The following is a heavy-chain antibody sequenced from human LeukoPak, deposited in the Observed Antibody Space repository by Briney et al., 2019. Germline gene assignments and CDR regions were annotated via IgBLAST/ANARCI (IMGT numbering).Heavy chain of an antibody. CDR2: IFHTGST. V-gene: IGHV4-38-2*02. J-gene: IGHJ4*02. CDR3: ARLPYYDSSGSK. Sequence: SETLSLTCTVSGDSISSGNYWGWIRQPPGKGLEWIGSIFHTGSTYFNLSLKSRVTISVDTSKNQFSLKVSSLTAADTAVYYCARLPYYDSSGSKWGQGTLVTVSS. CDR1: GDSISSGNY. D-gene: IGHD3-22*01.